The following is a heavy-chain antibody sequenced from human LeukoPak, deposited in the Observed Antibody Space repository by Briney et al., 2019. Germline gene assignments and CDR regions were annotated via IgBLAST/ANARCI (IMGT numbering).Heavy chain of an antibody. CDR3: AKDLKAYYDSSGYFD. CDR1: GFTFDDYA. CDR2: ISWNSGSI. J-gene: IGHJ4*02. D-gene: IGHD3-22*01. V-gene: IGHV3-9*01. Sequence: GGSLRLSCAASGFTFDDYAMHWVRQAPGKGLEWVPGISWNSGSIGYADSVKGRFTISRDNAKNSLYLQMNSLRAEDTALYYCAKDLKAYYDSSGYFDWGQGTLVTVSS.